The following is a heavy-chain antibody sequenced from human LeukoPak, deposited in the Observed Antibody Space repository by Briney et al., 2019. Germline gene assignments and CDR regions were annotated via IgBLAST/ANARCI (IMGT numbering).Heavy chain of an antibody. V-gene: IGHV3-23*01. J-gene: IGHJ4*02. CDR2: ISGNGGST. D-gene: IGHD2/OR15-2a*01. Sequence: PGGSLRLSCAASGFTFRISAMSWVRQVPGTGLEWVSVISGNGGSTDYADSAKGRFTISRDNSKNTLYLQMSSLRAEDTAVYYCASRNIFESWGQGTLVTVSS. CDR3: ASRNIFES. CDR1: GFTFRISA.